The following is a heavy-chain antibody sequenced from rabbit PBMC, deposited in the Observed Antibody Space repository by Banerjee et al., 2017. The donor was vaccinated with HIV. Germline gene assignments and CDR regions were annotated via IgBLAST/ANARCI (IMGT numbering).Heavy chain of an antibody. CDR3: ARGDYVSYGYGGYAYATPFDL. J-gene: IGHJ2*01. D-gene: IGHD6-1*01. V-gene: IGHV1S40*01. CDR2: IYSGSSGST. Sequence: WVRQAPGKGLEWIGCIYSGSSGSTYYASWAKGRFTISKTSSTTVDLKMTSLTAADTATYFCARGDYVSYGYGGYAYATPFDLWGQGTLVTVS.